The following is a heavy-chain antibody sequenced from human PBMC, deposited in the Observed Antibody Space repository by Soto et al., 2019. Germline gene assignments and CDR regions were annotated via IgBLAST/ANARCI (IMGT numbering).Heavy chain of an antibody. CDR2: IYPGDSDT. D-gene: IGHD2-2*01. Sequence: GESLKISCKGSGYSFPSYWIGWVRQLPGKGVEWMGIIYPGDSDTRYSPSFQGQVTISVDKSINTVFLQWSSLKASDTAIYYCARRLGYCDTSSCYPFDYWGQGTPVTVSS. V-gene: IGHV5-51*01. J-gene: IGHJ4*02. CDR3: ARRLGYCDTSSCYPFDY. CDR1: GYSFPSYW.